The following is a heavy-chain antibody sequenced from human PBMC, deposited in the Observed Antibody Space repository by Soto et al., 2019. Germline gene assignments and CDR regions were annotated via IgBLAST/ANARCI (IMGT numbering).Heavy chain of an antibody. CDR1: CGSISSYY. CDR2: VHHSWGS. V-gene: IGHV4-59*08. CDR3: VTTANFYYGSGSYYNVNAFDI. J-gene: IGHJ3*02. D-gene: IGHD3-10*01. Sequence: SDTLCLTCTGSCGSISSYYWSWFRQSPGKRMEWIGYVHHSWGSSYNPSLQSRVAISLDTSKSQFSLKLSSVTAADTAVYYCVTTANFYYGSGSYYNVNAFDIWGQGTMVT.